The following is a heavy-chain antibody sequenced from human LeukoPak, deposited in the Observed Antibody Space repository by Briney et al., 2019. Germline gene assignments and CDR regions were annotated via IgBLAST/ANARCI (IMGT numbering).Heavy chain of an antibody. CDR2: ISYDGSNK. Sequence: PGGSLRLSCAASGFTFSSYGMHWVRQAPGKGLEWVSVISYDGSNKYYADSVKGRFTISRDNSKNTLYLQMNSLRAEDTALYYCARDILYSSSINYYFDYWGQGTLVTVSS. CDR3: ARDILYSSSINYYFDY. V-gene: IGHV3-30*03. J-gene: IGHJ4*02. D-gene: IGHD6-13*01. CDR1: GFTFSSYG.